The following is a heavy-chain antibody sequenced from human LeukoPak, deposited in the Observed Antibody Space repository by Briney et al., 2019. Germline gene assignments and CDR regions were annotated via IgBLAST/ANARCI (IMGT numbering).Heavy chain of an antibody. V-gene: IGHV4-59*12. CDR2: IYYSGST. Sequence: PSETLSLTCTVSGGSISSYYWSWIRQPPGKGLEWIGYIYYSGSTNYNPSLKSRVTISVDTSKNQFSLKLSSVTAADTAVYYCARDRIRLGELSYFDYWGQGSLVTVSP. J-gene: IGHJ4*02. CDR3: ARDRIRLGELSYFDY. CDR1: GGSISSYY. D-gene: IGHD3-10*01.